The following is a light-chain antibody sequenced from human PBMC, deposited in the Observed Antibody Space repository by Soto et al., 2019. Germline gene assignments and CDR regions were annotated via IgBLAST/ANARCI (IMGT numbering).Light chain of an antibody. V-gene: IGKV3-15*01. CDR1: RRVRSN. Sequence: EFVMTQSPDSLFVSSGERVTLSCKASRRVRSNLAWYQQKPGQAPRPLISGASTRATGITDRFSGSGSGTEFTLPINSLQSEDFAVYYCQQYNYWPGTFGQGTKVDIK. CDR2: GAS. CDR3: QQYNYWPGT. J-gene: IGKJ1*01.